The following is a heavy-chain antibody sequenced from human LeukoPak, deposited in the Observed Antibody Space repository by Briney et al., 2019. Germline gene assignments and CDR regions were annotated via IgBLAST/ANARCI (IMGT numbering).Heavy chain of an antibody. D-gene: IGHD5-18*01. CDR2: IIPIFGTA. Sequence: SVKVSCKASGGTFSSYAISWVRQAPGQGLEWMGRIIPIFGTANYAQKFQGRVTITTDESTSTAYMQLSSLRSEDTAVYYCARDWGGDTAMANFDYRGQGTLVTVSS. CDR1: GGTFSSYA. J-gene: IGHJ4*02. CDR3: ARDWGGDTAMANFDY. V-gene: IGHV1-69*05.